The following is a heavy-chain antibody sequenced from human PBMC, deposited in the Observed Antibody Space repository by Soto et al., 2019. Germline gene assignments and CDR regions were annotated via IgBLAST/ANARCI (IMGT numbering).Heavy chain of an antibody. Sequence: EASVKVSCKASGYTFTNYYMHWVRQAPGQGLEWMGIINPNGGSTSYAQKFQGRVTMTRDTSTSTVYMELSSLRSEDTAVYYCARDGRPGGSGTYMDVWGKGTTVTVSS. CDR3: ARDGRPGGSGTYMDV. V-gene: IGHV1-46*03. J-gene: IGHJ6*04. CDR1: GYTFTNYY. D-gene: IGHD3-10*01. CDR2: INPNGGST.